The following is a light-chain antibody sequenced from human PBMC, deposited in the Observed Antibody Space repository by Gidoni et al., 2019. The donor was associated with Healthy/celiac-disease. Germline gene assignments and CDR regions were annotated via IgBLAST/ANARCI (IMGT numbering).Light chain of an antibody. CDR3: QSYDSSLSVVV. CDR2: GNS. Sequence: QSVLTQPPSVSGAPGQRGTISCTGSSANIGAGYDVHWYQQLPGTAPKLLISGNSNRPSGVPDRFSGSKSGSSASLAITGLQAEDEADYYCQSYDSSLSVVVFGGGTKLTVL. CDR1: SANIGAGYD. V-gene: IGLV1-40*01. J-gene: IGLJ2*01.